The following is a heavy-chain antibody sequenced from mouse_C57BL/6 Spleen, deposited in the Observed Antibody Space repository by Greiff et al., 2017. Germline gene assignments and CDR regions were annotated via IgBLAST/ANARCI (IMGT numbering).Heavy chain of an antibody. D-gene: IGHD1-1*01. J-gene: IGHJ4*01. V-gene: IGHV1-64*01. CDR2: IHPNSGST. CDR3: ARRPITTVVEGYAMDY. Sequence: QVQLQQPGAELVKPGASVKLSCKASGYTFTSYWMHWVKQRPGQGLEWIGMIHPNSGSTNYNEKFKSKATLTVDKSSSTAYMQLSSLTSEDSAVYYWARRPITTVVEGYAMDYWGQGTSVTVSS. CDR1: GYTFTSYW.